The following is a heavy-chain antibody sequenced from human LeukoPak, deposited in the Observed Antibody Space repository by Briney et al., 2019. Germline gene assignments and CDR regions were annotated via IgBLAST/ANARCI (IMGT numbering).Heavy chain of an antibody. V-gene: IGHV3-48*01. CDR1: GFTFSSSN. D-gene: IGHD1-26*01. CDR3: ARGRELVDY. Sequence: GGSLRLSCAASGFTFSSSNMHWVRQAPGKGLEWVAFISGSSTAIYYADSVKGRFTISRDNSKNTLFLQMNSLRAEDTAVYYCARGRELVDYWGQGTLVTVSS. J-gene: IGHJ4*02. CDR2: ISGSSTAI.